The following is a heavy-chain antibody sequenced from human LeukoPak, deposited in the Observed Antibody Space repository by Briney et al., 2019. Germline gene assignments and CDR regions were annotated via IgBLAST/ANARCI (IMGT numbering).Heavy chain of an antibody. V-gene: IGHV3-23*01. Sequence: PGGSLRLSCAASGITFGTYAMTWVRQAPGMGLEWVSSIHNSGDKTFYSDSVRGRFTISRDNSKSTVYLQMNSLRADDTALYYCAKESGGDWGYFEYWGQGILVTVSS. J-gene: IGHJ4*02. CDR2: IHNSGDKT. CDR1: GITFGTYA. D-gene: IGHD2-21*01. CDR3: AKESGGDWGYFEY.